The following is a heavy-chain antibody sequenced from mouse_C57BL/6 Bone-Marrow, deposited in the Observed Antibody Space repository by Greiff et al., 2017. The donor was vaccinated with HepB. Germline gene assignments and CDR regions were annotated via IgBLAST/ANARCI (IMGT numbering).Heavy chain of an antibody. CDR3: ARHVVGYFDV. CDR1: GFTFSDYY. Sequence: EVQLQQSGGGLVQPGGSLKLSCAASGFTFSDYYMYWDRQTPEKRLEWVAYISNGGGSTYYPDTVKGRFTISRDNAKNTLYLQMSRLKSEDTAMYYCARHVVGYFDVWGTGTTVTVSS. D-gene: IGHD1-1*01. CDR2: ISNGGGST. V-gene: IGHV5-12*01. J-gene: IGHJ1*03.